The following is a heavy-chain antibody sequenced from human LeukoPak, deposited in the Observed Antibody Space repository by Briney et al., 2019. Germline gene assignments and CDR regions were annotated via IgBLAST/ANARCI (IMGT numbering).Heavy chain of an antibody. CDR1: GFTFSNAW. CDR3: SGYYYY. D-gene: IGHD3-3*01. CDR2: IRSNSDGGTI. V-gene: IGHV3-15*07. J-gene: IGHJ4*02. Sequence: GGSLRLSCATSGFTFSNAWMNWVRQAPGKGPERVGRIRSNSDGGTIDYAAPVKGRFTLSRDDSKTTLYLQMNSLQTEDTAVYYCSGYYYYWGQGTLVTVSS.